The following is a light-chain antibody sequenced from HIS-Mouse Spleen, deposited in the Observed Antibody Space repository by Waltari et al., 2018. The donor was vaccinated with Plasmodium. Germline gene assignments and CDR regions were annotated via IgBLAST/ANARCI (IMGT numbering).Light chain of an antibody. CDR3: CSYAGSSTNWV. V-gene: IGLV2-23*01. CDR1: SSYVGSYNL. J-gene: IGLJ3*02. Sequence: QSALTQPASVSGSPGQSIPLSCTGTSSYVGSYNLVSWYQQHPGKAPKLMIYEGSKRPSGVSNRFSGSKSGNTASLTISGLQAEDEADYYCCSYAGSSTNWVFGGGTKLTVL. CDR2: EGS.